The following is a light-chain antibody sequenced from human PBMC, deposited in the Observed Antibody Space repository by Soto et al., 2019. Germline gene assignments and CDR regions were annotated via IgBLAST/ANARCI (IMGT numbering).Light chain of an antibody. CDR3: QQYHTWTWT. V-gene: IGKV3-15*01. J-gene: IGKJ1*01. Sequence: EIVMTQSPVTLSMSPGERVILSCRASQSVSSNLAWYHQSPGQAPRLIIYDASPRAPGIPARFSGRGFGTFFTLPLSSLQSEDFAVYYCQQYHTWTWTFGLGTKVDIK. CDR2: DAS. CDR1: QSVSSN.